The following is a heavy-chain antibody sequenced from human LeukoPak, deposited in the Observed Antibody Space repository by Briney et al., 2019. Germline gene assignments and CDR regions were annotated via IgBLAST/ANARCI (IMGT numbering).Heavy chain of an antibody. D-gene: IGHD3-10*01. Sequence: PSETLSLTCTVSGGSISTSSFYWSWIRQPPGKGLEWIGYIYYSGSTDYNPSLKSRVTISVDTSKNQFSLKLSSVTAADTAVYYCARRSTAWFRRYDYWGQGTLVTVSS. CDR1: GGSISTSSFY. CDR2: IYYSGST. J-gene: IGHJ4*02. V-gene: IGHV4-61*05. CDR3: ARRSTAWFRRYDY.